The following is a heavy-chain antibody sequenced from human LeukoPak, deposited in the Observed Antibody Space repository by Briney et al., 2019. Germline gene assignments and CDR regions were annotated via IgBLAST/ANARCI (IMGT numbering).Heavy chain of an antibody. D-gene: IGHD2-2*01. CDR1: GGSISSGDYY. J-gene: IGHJ4*02. CDR3: ARGYCSSTSCYLVY. V-gene: IGHV4-30-4*01. CDR2: IYYSGST. Sequence: SETLSLTCTVSGGSISSGDYYWSWIRQPPGKGLEWIGYIYYSGSTYYNPSLKSRVTISVDTSKNQFSLKLSSVTAADTAVYYCARGYCSSTSCYLVYWGQGTLVTVSS.